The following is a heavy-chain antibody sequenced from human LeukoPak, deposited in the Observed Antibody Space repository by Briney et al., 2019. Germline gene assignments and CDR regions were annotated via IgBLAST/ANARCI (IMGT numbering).Heavy chain of an antibody. CDR3: ARVFQVGSRLPTKKEDFWSAKATLRYYMDV. V-gene: IGHV3-48*01. CDR1: GFTFSSYS. CDR2: ISRNSSTI. Sequence: PGGSLRLSCAASGFTFSSYSMNWVRQAPGKGRDGVSYISRNSSTIYYAHSVKGRFTISIDNAKNSLYLQMNSLRAEDTAVYYCARVFQVGSRLPTKKEDFWSAKATLRYYMDVWGKGTTVTVSS. D-gene: IGHD3-3*01. J-gene: IGHJ6*03.